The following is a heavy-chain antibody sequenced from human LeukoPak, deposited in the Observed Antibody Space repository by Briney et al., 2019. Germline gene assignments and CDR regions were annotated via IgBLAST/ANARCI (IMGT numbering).Heavy chain of an antibody. V-gene: IGHV4-34*01. CDR1: GGSFSGYY. CDR2: INHSGST. Sequence: SETLSLTCAVYGGSFSGYYWSWIRQPPGKWLEWIGEINHSGSTNYNPSLKSRVTISVDTSKKQFSLKLRSVTAADTAVYYCARVGRYCSSSSCYPRVYYMDVWGKGTTVTVSS. CDR3: ARVGRYCSSSSCYPRVYYMDV. J-gene: IGHJ6*03. D-gene: IGHD2-2*01.